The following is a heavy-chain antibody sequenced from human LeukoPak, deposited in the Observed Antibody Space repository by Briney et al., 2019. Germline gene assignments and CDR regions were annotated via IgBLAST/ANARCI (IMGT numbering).Heavy chain of an antibody. CDR2: ISSDGSNI. CDR1: GFNFSTYA. D-gene: IGHD1-26*01. V-gene: IGHV3-30*03. J-gene: IGHJ5*02. Sequence: QSGRSLRLSCTASGFNFSTYALHSVRQAPGKGLEWVAVISSDGSNIYYADSVEGRFTISRDNSNNTLYLQMNSLRVDDTAMFYCARDPVGTVGATGAAGSKRFDPWPQGPLVSVSS. CDR3: ARDPVGTVGATGAAGSKRFDP.